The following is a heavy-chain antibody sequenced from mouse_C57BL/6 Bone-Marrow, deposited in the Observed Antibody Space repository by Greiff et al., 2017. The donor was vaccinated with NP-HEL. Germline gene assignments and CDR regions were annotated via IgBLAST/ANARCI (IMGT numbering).Heavy chain of an antibody. CDR1: GYTFTRST. CDR3: ARSNYGFAY. D-gene: IGHD1-1*01. Sequence: QVQLQQSGAELARPGASVKMSCKASGYTFTRSTMHWVKQRPGQGLEWIGYINPSSGYTKYNQKFKDKATLTADKSASTAYMQLSSLTSEDSAVYYCARSNYGFAYWGQGTLVTVSA. J-gene: IGHJ3*01. V-gene: IGHV1-4*01. CDR2: INPSSGYT.